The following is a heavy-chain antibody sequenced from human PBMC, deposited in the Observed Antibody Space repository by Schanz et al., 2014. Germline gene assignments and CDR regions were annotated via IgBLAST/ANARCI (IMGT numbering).Heavy chain of an antibody. CDR3: VRRGLRVDGVFDY. J-gene: IGHJ4*02. V-gene: IGHV3-53*01. D-gene: IGHD4-17*01. CDR2: IPPCFPT. Sequence: VQLGEDGGGLIQPGGSLRLSCAASGFNVSGNLLSWVRQSPFTVLSWVSIIPPCFPTYYPDSVKGRFAISRDNSKNTVYLQMTSLRVEDTAVYYCVRRGLRVDGVFDYWGQGTLVTVSS. CDR1: GFNVSGNL.